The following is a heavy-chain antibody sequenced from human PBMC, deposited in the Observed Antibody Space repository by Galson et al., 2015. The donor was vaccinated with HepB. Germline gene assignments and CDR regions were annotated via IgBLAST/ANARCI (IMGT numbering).Heavy chain of an antibody. J-gene: IGHJ4*02. CDR1: GFTFSSYG. CDR2: IRYDGSNK. V-gene: IGHV3-30*02. Sequence: SLRLSCAASGFTFSSYGMHWVRQAPGKGLEWVAFIRYDGSNKYYADSVKGRFTISRDNSKNTLYLQMNSLRAEDTAVYYCAKDWSAKTAAGTGGYFDYWGQGTLVTVSS. CDR3: AKDWSAKTAAGTGGYFDY. D-gene: IGHD6-13*01.